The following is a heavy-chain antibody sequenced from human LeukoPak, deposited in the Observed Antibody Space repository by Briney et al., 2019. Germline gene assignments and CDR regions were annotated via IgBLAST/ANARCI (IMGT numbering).Heavy chain of an antibody. V-gene: IGHV1-2*02. D-gene: IGHD3-16*01. J-gene: IGHJ3*02. CDR3: ARGGLPYDAFDI. Sequence: ASVKVSCKASGYTFTGYYMHWVRQAPGQGLEWMGWINPNSGGTNYAQKFQGRVTMTRDTSISTVYMELSRLRSDDTAVYFCARGGLPYDAFDIWGQGTMVTVSS. CDR2: INPNSGGT. CDR1: GYTFTGYY.